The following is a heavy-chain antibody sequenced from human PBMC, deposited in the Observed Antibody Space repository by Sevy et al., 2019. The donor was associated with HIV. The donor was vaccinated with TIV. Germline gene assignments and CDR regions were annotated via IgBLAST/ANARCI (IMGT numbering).Heavy chain of an antibody. J-gene: IGHJ3*02. CDR1: GFTFSSYE. Sequence: GGSLRLSCAASGFTFSSYEMNWVRQAPGKGLEWLSHISSSGSSIYYADSVKGRFTISRDNAKNSLYLQMNSLRAEDTAVYYCARGGRRIDVYNRKDAFDIWGQGTMVTVSS. D-gene: IGHD1-20*01. CDR3: ARGGRRIDVYNRKDAFDI. V-gene: IGHV3-48*03. CDR2: ISSSGSSI.